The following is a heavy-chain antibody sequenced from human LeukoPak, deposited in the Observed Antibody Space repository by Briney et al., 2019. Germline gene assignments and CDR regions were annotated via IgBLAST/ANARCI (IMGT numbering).Heavy chain of an antibody. D-gene: IGHD3-22*01. CDR2: LTNTGGTK. J-gene: IGHJ4*02. CDR3: ARSAYLDSSGYYFDF. Sequence: QSGGSLRLSCTASGFTFDAYAMNWVRQAPGKGLEWVSGLTNTGGTKYYADSVKGRFSISRDNSKITVSLQMNSLSAGDTAVYYCARSAYLDSSGYYFDFWGQGTLVTVSS. V-gene: IGHV3-23*01. CDR1: GFTFDAYA.